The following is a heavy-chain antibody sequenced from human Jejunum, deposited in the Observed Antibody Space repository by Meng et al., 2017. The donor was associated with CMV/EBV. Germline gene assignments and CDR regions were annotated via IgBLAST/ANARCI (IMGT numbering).Heavy chain of an antibody. J-gene: IGHJ4*02. CDR2: INSDGTIT. V-gene: IGHV3-74*01. CDR1: GFTLSNYY. D-gene: IGHD3-3*01. CDR3: ARGGYDFWTDDFHY. Sequence: ASGFTLSNYYMHWVRQAPGKGLVWVSRINSDGTITYYADSVEGRFTISRDNTKNTLYLQMDSLRAEDTATYYCARGGYDFWTDDFHYWGQGTLVTVSS.